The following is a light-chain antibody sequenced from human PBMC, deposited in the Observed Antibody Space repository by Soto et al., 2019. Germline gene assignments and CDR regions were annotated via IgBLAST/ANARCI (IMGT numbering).Light chain of an antibody. CDR2: AAS. CDR1: QSISNH. J-gene: IGKJ1*01. CDR3: QQSYSSPPT. V-gene: IGKV1-39*01. Sequence: DIQMPQSPSSLSASVEDRVIITCRASQSISNHLNWYQQKPGEAPKLLIFAASSLQSGVPSRFSGSRSGPDFTLTISSLQPEDFATYYCQQSYSSPPTFGQGTKVDNK.